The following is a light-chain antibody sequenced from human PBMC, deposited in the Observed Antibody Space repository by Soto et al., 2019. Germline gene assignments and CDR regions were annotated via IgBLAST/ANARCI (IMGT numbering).Light chain of an antibody. CDR1: QSISSY. CDR2: AAS. J-gene: IGKJ1*01. Sequence: DIQMTQSPSSLSPSVGDRVTITRQASQSISSYLNWYQQKPGKAPKLLIYAASSLQSGVPSRFSGSGSRTDFNLTISSLQPEDFATYECQQRYSTTWTFGQGTKVDIK. CDR3: QQRYSTTWT. V-gene: IGKV1-39*01.